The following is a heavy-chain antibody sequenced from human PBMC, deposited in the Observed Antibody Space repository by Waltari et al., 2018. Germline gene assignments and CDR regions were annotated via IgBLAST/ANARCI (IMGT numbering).Heavy chain of an antibody. CDR1: GFIFNTYA. D-gene: IGHD1-26*01. V-gene: IGHV3-30*18. CDR2: ISDDGNIK. Sequence: QVQLVESGGGEVQPGTSLRLSCAASGFIFNTYAMHWVRQAPGKGLGWVAVISDDGNIKYYADSAKGRFTISRDNSKNTLFLQMSSLRAEDTAVYYCANDLEGSGSNYFFDNWGQGTLVTVSS. J-gene: IGHJ4*02. CDR3: ANDLEGSGSNYFFDN.